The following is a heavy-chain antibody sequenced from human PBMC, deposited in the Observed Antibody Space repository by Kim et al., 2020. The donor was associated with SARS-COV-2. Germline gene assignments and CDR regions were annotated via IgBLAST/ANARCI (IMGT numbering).Heavy chain of an antibody. J-gene: IGHJ4*02. V-gene: IGHV3-23*01. CDR1: GFTFSSSA. D-gene: IGHD6-19*01. CDR2: ITGSGGNT. Sequence: GGSLRLSCAASGFTFSSSAMTWVRQAPGKGLEWVSTITGSGGNTYYADSMKGRFTISRDNSKNTLYLQLNSLRADDTAVYYCAKSSGPWLARPFDFWGQG. CDR3: AKSSGPWLARPFDF.